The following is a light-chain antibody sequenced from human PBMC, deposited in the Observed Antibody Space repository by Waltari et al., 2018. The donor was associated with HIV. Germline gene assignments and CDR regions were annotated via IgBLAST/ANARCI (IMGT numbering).Light chain of an antibody. V-gene: IGKV1-39*01. J-gene: IGKJ1*01. CDR3: QQSYSSPPT. CDR1: QNIRSN. CDR2: AAS. Sequence: DIQMTQSPSSLSASVGDRVTIPCRAGQNIRSNLNWYQQKPGKAPRLLIYAASSLQNMVPSRCSGSGSGTDFTLTISSLQPEDFATYHCQQSYSSPPTFGQGTNVEIK.